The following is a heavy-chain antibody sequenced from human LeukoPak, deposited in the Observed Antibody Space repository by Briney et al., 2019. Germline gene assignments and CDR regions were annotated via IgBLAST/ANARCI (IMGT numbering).Heavy chain of an antibody. D-gene: IGHD1-26*01. J-gene: IGHJ4*02. CDR1: GHTFNAYY. Sequence: ASVKVSCKSPGHTFNAYYMHWVRQAPGQGLEWMGWINPNNGGTNYAQKFQGRVTMTSDTSISTAYMELSRLRSDDTAVYYCVRDPSEVGALWGQGSLVTVSS. CDR2: INPNNGGT. CDR3: VRDPSEVGAL. V-gene: IGHV1-2*02.